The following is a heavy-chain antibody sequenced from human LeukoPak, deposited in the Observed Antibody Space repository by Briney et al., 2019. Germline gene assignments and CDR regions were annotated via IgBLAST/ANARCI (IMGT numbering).Heavy chain of an antibody. Sequence: PGGSLRLSCAVSGFTFSSYGMHWVRQAPGKGLEWVAVISYDGSNKYYADSVKGRFTISRDNSKNTLYLQMNSLRAEDTAVYYCAKERRIPSQYYFDYWGQGTLVTVSS. V-gene: IGHV3-30*18. CDR2: ISYDGSNK. CDR3: AKERRIPSQYYFDY. CDR1: GFTFSSYG. J-gene: IGHJ4*02. D-gene: IGHD2-2*01.